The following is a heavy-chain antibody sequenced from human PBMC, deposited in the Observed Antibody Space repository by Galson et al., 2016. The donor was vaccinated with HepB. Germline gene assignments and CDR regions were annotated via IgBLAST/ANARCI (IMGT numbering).Heavy chain of an antibody. Sequence: SVKVSCKASGYTFTNYGITWVRQAPGQGLEWMGWISANTGDTNYAQNLQGRVTMATDTSTTTAFMDLRSLSADDTAVYYCVLAMAGNLDHWGQGTLVTVSS. CDR1: GYTFTNYG. CDR2: ISANTGDT. J-gene: IGHJ4*02. D-gene: IGHD6-19*01. CDR3: VLAMAGNLDH. V-gene: IGHV1-18*01.